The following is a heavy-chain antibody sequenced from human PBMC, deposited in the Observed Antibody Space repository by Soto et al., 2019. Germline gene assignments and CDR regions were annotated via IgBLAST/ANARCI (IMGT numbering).Heavy chain of an antibody. CDR3: ARDGGAMSTVTTADY. J-gene: IGHJ4*02. D-gene: IGHD4-17*01. CDR1: GFTFSSYS. CDR2: IHSSSNYI. V-gene: IGHV3-21*01. Sequence: EVQLVESGGGLVKPGGSLRLSCAASGFTFSSYSMNWVRQAPGKGLEWVSSIHSSSNYIYYADSVRGRFTISRDNAKNSVYLQMNSLRAEDTAMYYCARDGGAMSTVTTADYWGQGPLVTVSS.